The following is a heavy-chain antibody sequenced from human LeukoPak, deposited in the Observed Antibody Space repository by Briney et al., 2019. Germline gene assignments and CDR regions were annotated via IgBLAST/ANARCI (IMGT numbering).Heavy chain of an antibody. J-gene: IGHJ4*02. V-gene: IGHV3-9*01. CDR2: ISWNSGSM. Sequence: GGSLRLSCAASGFTFDDYAMLWVRQPLGKGLEWVSGISWNSGSMAYVDSVKGRFTISRDNAKNSLYLQLNSLRAGDTAVYYCARAMARSYLIDYWGQGTLVTVSS. D-gene: IGHD1-26*01. CDR1: GFTFDDYA. CDR3: ARAMARSYLIDY.